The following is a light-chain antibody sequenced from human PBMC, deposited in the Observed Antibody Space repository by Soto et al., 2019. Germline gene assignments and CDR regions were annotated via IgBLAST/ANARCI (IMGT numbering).Light chain of an antibody. CDR3: LLYYGAAGV. V-gene: IGLV7-43*01. CDR1: TGAVTSGYY. J-gene: IGLJ2*01. Sequence: QAVVTQEPSLTVSPGGTATLTCASSTGAVTSGYYPNWFQQKPGQAPRALIYNTSNKHSWTPARFSGSLLGGKAALTLSGVQPEDEAEYFCLLYYGAAGVFGGGTKLTVL. CDR2: NTS.